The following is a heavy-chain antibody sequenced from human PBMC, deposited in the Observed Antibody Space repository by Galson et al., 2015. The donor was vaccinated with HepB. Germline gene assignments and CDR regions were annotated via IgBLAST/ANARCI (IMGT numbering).Heavy chain of an antibody. CDR2: INPDNGNT. D-gene: IGHD3-10*01. V-gene: IGHV1-18*04. J-gene: IGHJ1*01. CDR3: ARGPWFGELTGILVLQH. Sequence: SVKVSCKASGYTFNTYGTTYVRQAPGQGLEWVGWINPDNGNTKYAQKFQGRVTMTTDTSTSTAYMELRSLRSDDTAVYYCARGPWFGELTGILVLQHWGQGTLVTVSS. CDR1: GYTFNTYG.